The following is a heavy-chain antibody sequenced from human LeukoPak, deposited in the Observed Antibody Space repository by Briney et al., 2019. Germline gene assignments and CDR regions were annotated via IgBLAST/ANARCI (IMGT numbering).Heavy chain of an antibody. CDR1: GFTFNTYC. Sequence: GGSLRLSCAASGFTFNTYCMHWVRQPPGKGLEWIARVNHEGTTTAYAYSVKGRFIISRDNSKHTLYLQMNNLRAEYTAVYYCARDSDWILFDYWGQGTPVTVSS. CDR2: VNHEGTTT. V-gene: IGHV3-74*03. J-gene: IGHJ4*02. CDR3: ARDSDWILFDY. D-gene: IGHD2-2*03.